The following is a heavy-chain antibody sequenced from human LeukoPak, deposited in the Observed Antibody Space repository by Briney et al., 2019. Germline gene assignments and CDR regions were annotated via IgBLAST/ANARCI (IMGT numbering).Heavy chain of an antibody. J-gene: IGHJ2*01. V-gene: IGHV4-31*03. CDR3: AAPLNPNLAYWYFDL. D-gene: IGHD1-14*01. CDR1: GGSISSGGYY. Sequence: TSETLSLTCTVSGGSISSGGYYWSWIRQHPGKGLEWIGYIYYSGSTYYNPSLKSRVTISVDTSKNQFSLKLSSVTAADTAVYYCAAPLNPNLAYWYFDLWGRGTLVTVSS. CDR2: IYYSGST.